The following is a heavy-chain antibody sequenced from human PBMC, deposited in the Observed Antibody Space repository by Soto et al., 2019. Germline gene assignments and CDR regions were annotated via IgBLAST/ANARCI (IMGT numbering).Heavy chain of an antibody. D-gene: IGHD4-17*01. Sequence: ASVKVSCKXSGYTFTGYYMHWVRQAPGQGLEWMGWINPNSGGTNYAQKFQGRVTMTGDTSISTAYMELSRLRSDDTAVYYCAVWPGDYVYYFDYWGQGTLVTVSS. CDR1: GYTFTGYY. CDR3: AVWPGDYVYYFDY. CDR2: INPNSGGT. V-gene: IGHV1-2*02. J-gene: IGHJ4*02.